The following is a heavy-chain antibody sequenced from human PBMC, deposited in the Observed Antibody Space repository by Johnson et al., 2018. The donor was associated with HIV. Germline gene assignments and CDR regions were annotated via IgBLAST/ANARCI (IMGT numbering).Heavy chain of an antibody. J-gene: IGHJ3*02. CDR1: GFTFSSYW. Sequence: VQLVESGGGLVQPGGSLRLSCAASGFTFSSYWMSWVRQAPGKGLEWVSNIKQDGSEKYYVDSVKGRFTISRDNAKNSLDLQMNSLRAGDTAEYYCARAEGLTGRNAFDIWGQGTMVTVSS. CDR2: IKQDGSEK. CDR3: ARAEGLTGRNAFDI. D-gene: IGHD1-20*01. V-gene: IGHV3-7*01.